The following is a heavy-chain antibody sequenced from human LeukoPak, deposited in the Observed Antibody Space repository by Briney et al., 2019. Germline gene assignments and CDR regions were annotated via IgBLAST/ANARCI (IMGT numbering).Heavy chain of an antibody. CDR2: ISSSGST. V-gene: IGHV4-61*02. CDR1: GDSISSGDYY. J-gene: IGHJ3*02. D-gene: IGHD3-22*01. Sequence: PSQTLSLTCTVSGDSISSGDYYWSWIRQPAGKGLEWIGRISSSGSTNYNSSLKSRVTISVDTSKNQFSLKLSSVTAADTAVYFCARGPYSYDSSGAFDIWGQGTMVTVSS. CDR3: ARGPYSYDSSGAFDI.